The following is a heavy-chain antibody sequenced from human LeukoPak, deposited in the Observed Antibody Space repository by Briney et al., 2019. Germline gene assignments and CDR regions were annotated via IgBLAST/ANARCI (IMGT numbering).Heavy chain of an antibody. V-gene: IGHV4-61*02. CDR1: GGSISSGSYY. D-gene: IGHD3-9*01. Sequence: PSQTLSLTCTVSGGSISSGSYYWSWIRQPAGKGPEWIGRIYTSGSTNYNPSLKSRVTISVDTSKNQFSLKLSSVTAADTAVYYCARTPVLRYFDWLYYFDYWGQGTLVTVSS. CDR2: IYTSGST. CDR3: ARTPVLRYFDWLYYFDY. J-gene: IGHJ4*02.